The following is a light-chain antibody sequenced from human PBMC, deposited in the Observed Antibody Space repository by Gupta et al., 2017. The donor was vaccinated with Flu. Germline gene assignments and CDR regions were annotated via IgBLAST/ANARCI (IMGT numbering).Light chain of an antibody. CDR3: SSYTSSSTWV. CDR2: DVS. CDR1: SSDVGGYNY. J-gene: IGLJ3*02. V-gene: IGLV2-14*04. Sequence: SITITCTGTSSDVGGYNYVSWYQQHAGKAHKLMIYDVSNRPAGVSNRFSGSKAGNTASLTISGLQAEDEADYYCSSYTSSSTWVFGGGTKLTVL.